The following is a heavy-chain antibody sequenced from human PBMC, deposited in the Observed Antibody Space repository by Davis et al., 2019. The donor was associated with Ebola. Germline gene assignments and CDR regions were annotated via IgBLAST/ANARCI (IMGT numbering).Heavy chain of an antibody. V-gene: IGHV5-51*01. J-gene: IGHJ6*02. CDR2: IYPGDSDI. CDR3: ARQGYSGYAAYYYYGMDV. Sequence: GESLKISCKGSGYSFTSYWIGWVRQMPGKGLEWMGIIYPGDSDIRYSPSFQGQVTISADKSISTAYLQWSSLKASDTAMYYCARQGYSGYAAYYYYGMDVWGQGTTVTVSS. D-gene: IGHD5-12*01. CDR1: GYSFTSYW.